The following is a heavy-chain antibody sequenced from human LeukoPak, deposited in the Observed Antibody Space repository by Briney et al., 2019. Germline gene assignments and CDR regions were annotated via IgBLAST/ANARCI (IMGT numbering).Heavy chain of an antibody. D-gene: IGHD2-21*01. V-gene: IGHV3-48*01. CDR1: GFAFNTYS. CDR3: AKDIEAYCGNDCLNWFDP. Sequence: PGGSLRLSCAASGFAFNTYSMNWVRQAPGKGLEWVSFISSSSTTIYYTDSVKGRFTISRDNSKNTLYLQMNSLKAEDTAVYYCAKDIEAYCGNDCLNWFDPWGQGTLVTVSS. CDR2: ISSSSTTI. J-gene: IGHJ5*02.